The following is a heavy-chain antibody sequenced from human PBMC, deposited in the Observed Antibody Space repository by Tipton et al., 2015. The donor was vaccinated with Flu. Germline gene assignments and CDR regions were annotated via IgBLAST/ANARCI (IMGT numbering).Heavy chain of an antibody. J-gene: IGHJ4*02. Sequence: TLSLTCTVSGGSISSYYWSWIRQPPGKGLEWIGYIYYSGSTNYSPSLKSRVTISVDTSKNQFSLKLSSVTAADTAVYYCARGLYAGGKTPFDYWGQGTLVTVSS. V-gene: IGHV4-59*01. CDR2: IYYSGST. CDR1: GGSISSYY. D-gene: IGHD4-23*01. CDR3: ARGLYAGGKTPFDY.